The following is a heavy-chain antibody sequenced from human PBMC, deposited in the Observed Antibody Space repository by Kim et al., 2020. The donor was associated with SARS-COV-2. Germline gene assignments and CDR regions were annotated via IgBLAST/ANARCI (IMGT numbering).Heavy chain of an antibody. D-gene: IGHD5-18*01. CDR3: ARDNSYGYWYFDL. V-gene: IGHV3-21*01. Sequence: YADSVKGRFTISRDNAKNSLYLQMNSLRAEDTAVYYCARDNSYGYWYFDLWGRGTLVTVSS. J-gene: IGHJ2*01.